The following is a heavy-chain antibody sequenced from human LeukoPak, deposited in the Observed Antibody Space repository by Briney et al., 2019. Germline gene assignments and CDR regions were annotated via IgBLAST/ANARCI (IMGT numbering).Heavy chain of an antibody. Sequence: GGSLRLSCAASGFTFSDYYMSWIRQAPGRGLEWVSYISSSGSPISYADSVKGRSTISRDNTKNSLYLRMNSLRAEDTAVYYCARHQHYGMDVWGQGTTVTVSS. V-gene: IGHV3-11*01. J-gene: IGHJ6*02. CDR1: GFTFSDYY. CDR2: ISSSGSPI. CDR3: ARHQHYGMDV.